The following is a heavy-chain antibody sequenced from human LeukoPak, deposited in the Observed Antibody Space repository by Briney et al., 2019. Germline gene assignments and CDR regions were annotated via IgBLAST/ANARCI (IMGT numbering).Heavy chain of an antibody. V-gene: IGHV3-43*01. Sequence: GGALRLSCATSGFNFDRYTIHWVRQAPGKGVEWLSVAGWAGGTTFYSDSVRGRFTISRDSGRKSVYLQMNSLTTDATAFYFCAKELDTMFFDYWGQGALVTVSS. CDR1: GFNFDRYT. J-gene: IGHJ4*02. CDR3: AKELDTMFFDY. CDR2: AGWAGGTT. D-gene: IGHD3-10*02.